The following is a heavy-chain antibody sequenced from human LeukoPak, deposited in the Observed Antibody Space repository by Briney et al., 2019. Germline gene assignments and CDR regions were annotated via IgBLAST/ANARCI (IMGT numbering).Heavy chain of an antibody. D-gene: IGHD3-22*01. Sequence: ASVKVSCKASGHTFTSYDINWVRQATGQGLEWMGWMNPNSGNTAYAQKFQGRVTMTRDTSISTAYMELSRLRSDDTAVYYCARDSLAYYYDSSGYYFDYWGQGTLVTVSS. V-gene: IGHV1-8*02. J-gene: IGHJ4*02. CDR1: GHTFTSYD. CDR2: MNPNSGNT. CDR3: ARDSLAYYYDSSGYYFDY.